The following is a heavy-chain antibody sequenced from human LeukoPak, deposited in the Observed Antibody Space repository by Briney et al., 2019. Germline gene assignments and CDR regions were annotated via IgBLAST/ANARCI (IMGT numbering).Heavy chain of an antibody. CDR2: IYHSGNA. Sequence: SETLSLTCAVSGGSISSSNWWSWVRQPPGKGLEWIGEIYHSGNANYNPSLKSRVTISVDKSKNQFSLKLSSVTAADTAVYYCASVVVAAGDFDYWGQGTLVTVSS. V-gene: IGHV4-4*02. J-gene: IGHJ4*02. D-gene: IGHD2-15*01. CDR1: GGSISSSNW. CDR3: ASVVVAAGDFDY.